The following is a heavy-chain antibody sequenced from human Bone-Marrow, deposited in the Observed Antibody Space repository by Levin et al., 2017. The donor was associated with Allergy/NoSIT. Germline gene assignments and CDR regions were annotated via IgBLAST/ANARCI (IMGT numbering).Heavy chain of an antibody. J-gene: IGHJ5*02. CDR2: IGGSGTST. V-gene: IGHV3-23*01. D-gene: IGHD6-19*01. CDR3: AMLSSGWYGSVGFDP. CDR1: GFTFSSYA. Sequence: SCAASGFTFSSYAVTWVRQAPRKGLEWVSSIGGSGTSTYYADSVKGRFTISRDNSKNTLYLQMNSLRAEDTAVYYCAMLSSGWYGSVGFDPWGQGTLVTVSS.